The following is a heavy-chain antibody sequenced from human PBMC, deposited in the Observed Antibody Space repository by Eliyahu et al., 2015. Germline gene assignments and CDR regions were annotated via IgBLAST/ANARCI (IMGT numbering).Heavy chain of an antibody. CDR1: GXTFTGYY. Sequence: QVQLVQSGAEVKKPGASVKVSCXASGXTFTGYYMHWVRQAPGQGXEWMGRXNPNSGGTNYAQKFQGRVTMTRDTSISTAYMELSRLRSDDTAVYYCARDLASIVVVPYWGQGTLVTVSS. J-gene: IGHJ4*02. V-gene: IGHV1-2*06. CDR2: XNPNSGGT. D-gene: IGHD2-2*01. CDR3: ARDLASIVVVPY.